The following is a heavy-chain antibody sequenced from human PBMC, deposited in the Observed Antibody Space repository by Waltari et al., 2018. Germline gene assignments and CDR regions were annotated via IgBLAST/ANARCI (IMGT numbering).Heavy chain of an antibody. J-gene: IGHJ4*02. Sequence: QVQLQESGPGLVKPSETLSLTCTVSGYSISSGYYWGWIRQPPGKGLEWIGSIYHSGRTYYNPSLKSRVTISVDTSKNQFSLKLSSVTAADTAVYYCARVQRGFDYWGQGTLVTVSS. V-gene: IGHV4-38-2*02. CDR2: IYHSGRT. D-gene: IGHD6-25*01. CDR1: GYSISSGYY. CDR3: ARVQRGFDY.